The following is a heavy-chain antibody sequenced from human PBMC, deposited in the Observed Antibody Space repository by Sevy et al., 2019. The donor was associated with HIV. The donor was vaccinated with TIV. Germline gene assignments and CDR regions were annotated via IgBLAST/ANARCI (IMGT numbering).Heavy chain of an antibody. CDR1: GFTFNIFS. V-gene: IGHV3-48*01. D-gene: IGHD5-12*01. J-gene: IGHJ6*02. CDR2: ISSSTI. CDR3: AREGGYTDQGMDV. Sequence: GGSRRLSFAASGFTFNIFSINWVGQAPGKGLEWVSYISSSTIYYADSVKGRFTISRDNAKNSLSLQMNSLRAEDTAVYYCAREGGYTDQGMDVWGQGTTVTVSS.